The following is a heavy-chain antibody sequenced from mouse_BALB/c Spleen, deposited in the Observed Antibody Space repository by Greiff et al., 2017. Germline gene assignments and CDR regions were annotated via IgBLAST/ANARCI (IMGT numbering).Heavy chain of an antibody. J-gene: IGHJ4*01. CDR2: IDPFNGGT. CDR1: GYSFTSYY. V-gene: IGHV1S135*01. CDR3: ARNYAMDY. Sequence: VHVKQSGPELMKPGASVKISCKASGYSFTSYYMHWVKQSHGKSLEWIGYIDPFNGGTSYNQKFKGKATLTVDKSSSTAYMHLSSLTSEDSAVYYCARNYAMDYWGQGTSVTVSS.